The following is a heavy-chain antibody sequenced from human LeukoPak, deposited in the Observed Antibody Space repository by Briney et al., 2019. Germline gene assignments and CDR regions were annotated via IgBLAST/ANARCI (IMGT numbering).Heavy chain of an antibody. CDR3: AKRPIVAASGPYFFDY. Sequence: GGSLRLSCEASGFTFIRYAMNWVRQAPGKRLEWVSVISGNGGATYYADSVKGRFTISRDNAKNTLYLQMDSLRAEDTDVYYCAKRPIVAASGPYFFDYWGQGTLVAVSS. D-gene: IGHD2-15*01. J-gene: IGHJ4*02. CDR1: GFTFIRYA. CDR2: ISGNGGAT. V-gene: IGHV3-23*01.